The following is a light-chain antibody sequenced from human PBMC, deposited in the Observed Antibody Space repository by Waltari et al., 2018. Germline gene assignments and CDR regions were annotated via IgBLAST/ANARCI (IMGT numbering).Light chain of an antibody. CDR3: ATWDDSLNAVV. J-gene: IGLJ3*02. CDR1: NYNSGSNT. Sequence: QSVLTQPPSASGTPGQTVTIACSRSNYNSGSNTEIWVQQVPGTATKLLIYSNKQRPSGVPDRFSGSKSGTSASLAISGLQSEDEADFYCATWDDSLNAVVFGGGTKLTVL. V-gene: IGLV1-44*01. CDR2: SNK.